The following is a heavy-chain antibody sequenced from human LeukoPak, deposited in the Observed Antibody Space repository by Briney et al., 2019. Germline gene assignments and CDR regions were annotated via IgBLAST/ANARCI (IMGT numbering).Heavy chain of an antibody. V-gene: IGHV3-11*04. CDR2: ISSSGSTI. CDR3: ARDLSAVVVVAATQNDAFDI. CDR1: GFTFSDYY. Sequence: GGSLRLSCAASGFTFSDYYMSWIRQAPGKGLEWVSYISSSGSTIYYADSVKGRFTISRDNAKNSLYLQMNSLRAEDTAVYYCARDLSAVVVVAATQNDAFDIWGQGTMVTVSS. J-gene: IGHJ3*02. D-gene: IGHD2-15*01.